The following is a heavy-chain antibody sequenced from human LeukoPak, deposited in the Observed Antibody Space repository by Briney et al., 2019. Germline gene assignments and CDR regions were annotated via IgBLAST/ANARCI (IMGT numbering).Heavy chain of an antibody. CDR2: ISCDGSNK. Sequence: GGSLRLSCAASGFTFSNFAVHWVRQAPGKGLEWVAVISCDGSNKYYADSVKGRFTISRDNSKNTLYLQMNSLRPEDTAMYYCARGLRQLVSAFDYWGQGTLVTVSS. CDR3: ARGLRQLVSAFDY. J-gene: IGHJ4*02. V-gene: IGHV3-30*04. CDR1: GFTFSNFA. D-gene: IGHD6-6*01.